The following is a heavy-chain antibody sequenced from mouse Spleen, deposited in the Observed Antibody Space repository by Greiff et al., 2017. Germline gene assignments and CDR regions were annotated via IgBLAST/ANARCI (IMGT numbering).Heavy chain of an antibody. V-gene: IGHV1-55*01. CDR2: IYPGSGST. Sequence: FQLQQSGAELVKPGASVTMSCKASGYTFTSYWITWVKQRPGQGLEWIGDIYPGSGSTNYNEKFKSKATLTVDTSSSTAYMQLSSLTSEDSAVYYCARRPPFAYWGQGTLVTVSA. CDR1: GYTFTSYW. J-gene: IGHJ3*01. CDR3: ARRPPFAY.